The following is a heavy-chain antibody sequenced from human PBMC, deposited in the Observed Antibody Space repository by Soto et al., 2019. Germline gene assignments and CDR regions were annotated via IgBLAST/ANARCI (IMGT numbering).Heavy chain of an antibody. V-gene: IGHV5-51*01. CDR2: IYPGDSDT. J-gene: IGHJ6*02. Sequence: GESLKISCKGSGYSFTSYWIGWVRQMPGKGSEWMGIIYPGDSDTRYSPAFQGKVTISADKSISTDYLQWSSLKASHTAMYYCARHPSIVVVPAAPRHYYGMDVWGQGTTVTVSS. CDR3: ARHPSIVVVPAAPRHYYGMDV. CDR1: GYSFTSYW. D-gene: IGHD2-2*01.